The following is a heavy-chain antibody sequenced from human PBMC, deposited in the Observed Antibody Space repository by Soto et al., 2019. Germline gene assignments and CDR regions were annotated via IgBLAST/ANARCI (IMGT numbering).Heavy chain of an antibody. CDR2: IIPMYGIA. Sequence: QVQLVQSGAEVKKPGSSVRVSCRTSGGTFKKYGFSWVRQAPGQGLEWMGGIIPMYGIANYGQIFQGRLTITAYEPTNTAALDLTSLKSETTAVSYCAGEVGSTGLHLSGQGTQVTVSS. V-gene: IGHV1-69*12. CDR3: AGEVGSTGLHL. CDR1: GGTFKKYG. D-gene: IGHD1-26*01. J-gene: IGHJ5*02.